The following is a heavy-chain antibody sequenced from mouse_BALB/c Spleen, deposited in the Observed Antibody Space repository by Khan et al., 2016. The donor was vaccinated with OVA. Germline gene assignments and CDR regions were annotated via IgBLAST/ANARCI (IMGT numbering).Heavy chain of an antibody. Sequence: VQLQQSGAELARPGASVKMSCTASGYTFTSYTIHWIKLRPGQGLEWIGYINPSNGYTNYNQKFKDKATLTADKSSTTAYMQLSSLTSDDSAVYYCVRDGADHRNDGWFAYWGQGTLVTVSA. D-gene: IGHD2-14*01. CDR1: GYTFTSYT. CDR3: VRDGADHRNDGWFAY. J-gene: IGHJ3*01. CDR2: INPSNGYT. V-gene: IGHV1-4*01.